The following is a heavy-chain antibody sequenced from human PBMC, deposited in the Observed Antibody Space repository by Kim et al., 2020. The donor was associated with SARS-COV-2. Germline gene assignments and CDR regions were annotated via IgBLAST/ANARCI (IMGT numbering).Heavy chain of an antibody. CDR3: ARDRDSTILDY. Sequence: GGSLRLSCAASGFTFSSYAMHWVRQAPGKGLEWVAVISYDGSNKYYADSVKGRFTISRDNSKNTLYLQMNSLRAEDTAVYYCARDRDSTILDYWGHGTLV. V-gene: IGHV3-30-3*01. CDR2: ISYDGSNK. D-gene: IGHD3-22*01. CDR1: GFTFSSYA. J-gene: IGHJ4*01.